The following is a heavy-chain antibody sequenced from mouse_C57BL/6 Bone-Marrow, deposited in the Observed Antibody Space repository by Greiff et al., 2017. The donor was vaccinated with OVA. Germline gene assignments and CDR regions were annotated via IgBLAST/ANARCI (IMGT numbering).Heavy chain of an antibody. V-gene: IGHV14-3*01. CDR3: ARSLITTVVATDY. CDR2: IDPANGNT. CDR1: GFNIKNTY. D-gene: IGHD1-1*01. Sequence: EVQLQQSVAELVRPGASVKLSCTASGFNIKNTYMHWVKQRPEQGLEWIGRIDPANGNTKYAPKFQGKATITADTSSNTAYLQLSSLTSEDSAIYYCARSLITTVVATDYWGQGTTLTVSS. J-gene: IGHJ2*01.